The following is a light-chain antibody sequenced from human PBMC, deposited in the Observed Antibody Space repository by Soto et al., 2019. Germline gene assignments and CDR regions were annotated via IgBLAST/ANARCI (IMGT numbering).Light chain of an antibody. CDR2: DNN. V-gene: IGLV1-51*01. J-gene: IGLJ1*01. CDR3: GTWDSSLSSYV. Sequence: QSVLTQPPSVSAAPGQKVTISCSGSSSNIGNNYVSWYQQLPGTAPKHLIYDNNKRPSGIPDRFSGSKSGTSATLGITGLQTGDEAEYYCGTWDSSLSSYVFGTGTKVTVL. CDR1: SSNIGNNY.